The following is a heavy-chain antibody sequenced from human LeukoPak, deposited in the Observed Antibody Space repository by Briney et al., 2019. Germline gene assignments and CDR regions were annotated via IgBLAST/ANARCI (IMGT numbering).Heavy chain of an antibody. V-gene: IGHV3-48*03. CDR3: AKDKHTTSSPRFDY. CDR2: ISSSGSTI. Sequence: PGGSLRLSCAASGFTFSSYEMNWVRQAPGKGLEWVSYISSSGSTIYYADSVKGRFTISRDNSENTLYLQMSSLRAEDTAVYYCAKDKHTTSSPRFDYWGQGTLVTVSS. J-gene: IGHJ4*02. CDR1: GFTFSSYE. D-gene: IGHD6-6*01.